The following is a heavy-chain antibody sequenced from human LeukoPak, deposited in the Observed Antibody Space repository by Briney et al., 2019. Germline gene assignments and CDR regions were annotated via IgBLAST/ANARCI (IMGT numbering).Heavy chain of an antibody. CDR3: ARGRSGLAAAGTYDY. CDR1: GYTFTSSD. V-gene: IGHV1-8*01. J-gene: IGHJ4*02. Sequence: GASVRVSCKASGYTFTSSDINWVRPAAGQGLEWMGWINPNSGRTGYAQKFQGRVTMTANTSISTAYMELRNLRFDDTAVYYCARGRSGLAAAGTYDYWGQGTLITVSS. D-gene: IGHD6-13*01. CDR2: INPNSGRT.